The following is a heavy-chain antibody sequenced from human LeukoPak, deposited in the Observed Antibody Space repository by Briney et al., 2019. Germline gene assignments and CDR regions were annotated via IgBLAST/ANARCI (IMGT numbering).Heavy chain of an antibody. CDR1: GGSISSSHYY. Sequence: PSETLSLTCNVFGGSISSSHYYWGWIRQPPGKGLEWIGYIYTSGSTNYNPSLKSRVTISVDTSKNQFSLDLSSVTAADTAVYYCARQKCTSTSCLTKNAFNIWGQGTMVTVSS. CDR2: IYTSGST. CDR3: ARQKCTSTSCLTKNAFNI. D-gene: IGHD2-2*01. V-gene: IGHV4-61*05. J-gene: IGHJ3*02.